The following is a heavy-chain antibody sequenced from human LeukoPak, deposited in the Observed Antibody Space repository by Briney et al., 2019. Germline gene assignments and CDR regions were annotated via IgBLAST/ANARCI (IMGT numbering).Heavy chain of an antibody. D-gene: IGHD2-8*01. CDR1: GGSISSSSYY. CDR3: ARATLMTTPAFDI. Sequence: PSETLSLTCTVSGGSISSSSYYWGWTRQPPGKGLEWIGSIYYSGSTYYNPSLKSRVTISVDTSKNQFSLKLSSVTAADTAVYYCARATLMTTPAFDIWGQGTMVTVSS. CDR2: IYYSGST. J-gene: IGHJ3*02. V-gene: IGHV4-39*07.